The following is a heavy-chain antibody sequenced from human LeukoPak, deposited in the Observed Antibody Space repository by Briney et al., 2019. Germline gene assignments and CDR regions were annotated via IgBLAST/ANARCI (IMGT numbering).Heavy chain of an antibody. Sequence: GGSLRLSCAVSGFTVSSNYMSWVRQAPGKGLEWVSVIYSGGSTYYADSVKGRFTISRDNSKNTLYLQMNSLRAEDTAVYYCARLALSYYSGNWYNWFDPWGQGTLVTVSS. CDR1: GFTVSSNY. V-gene: IGHV3-53*01. J-gene: IGHJ5*02. CDR2: IYSGGST. D-gene: IGHD6-13*01. CDR3: ARLALSYYSGNWYNWFDP.